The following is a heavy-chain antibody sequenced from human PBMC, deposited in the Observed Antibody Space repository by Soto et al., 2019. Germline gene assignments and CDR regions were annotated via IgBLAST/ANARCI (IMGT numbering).Heavy chain of an antibody. V-gene: IGHV6-1*01. D-gene: IGHD6-13*01. Sequence: SQTRSLSYDISVVSVSSNSAAWNWIRKSPSSGLEWLGRTYYRSKWYNDYVVSVKSRITINPDTSKNQFSLQLNYVAPEDTAVYYLERDGGASGWSGLPPYYSYYGLDVGTQGTTVSVSS. CDR3: ERDGGASGWSGLPPYYSYYGLDV. J-gene: IGHJ6*02. CDR1: VVSVSSNSAA. CDR2: TYYRSKWYN.